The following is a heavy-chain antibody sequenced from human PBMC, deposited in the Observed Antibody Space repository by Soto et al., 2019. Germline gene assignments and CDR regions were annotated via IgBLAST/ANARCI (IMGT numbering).Heavy chain of an antibody. V-gene: IGHV3-74*01. CDR3: ARGDCVGGPCYSLAGSFYYYMDV. J-gene: IGHJ6*03. D-gene: IGHD2-15*01. CDR1: GFTFSNYW. Sequence: EVQLVESGGGLVQPGGSLRLSCAASGFTFSNYWMYWVHQAPGKGLVWVSRINSDGSVSSYADSVKGRLTISRDNVKNTLYLQMNSLRAEDTAVYYCARGDCVGGPCYSLAGSFYYYMDVWGKGTTVTVS. CDR2: INSDGSVS.